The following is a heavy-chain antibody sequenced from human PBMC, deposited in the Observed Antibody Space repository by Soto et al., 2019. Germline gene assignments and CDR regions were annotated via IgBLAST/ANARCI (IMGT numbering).Heavy chain of an antibody. CDR1: GFTFSNYG. CDR2: ISYDGSDK. J-gene: IGHJ4*02. V-gene: IGHV3-30*18. Sequence: GGSLRLSCAASGFTFSNYGMHWVRQAPGKGLEWVALISYDGSDKYYADSVKGRFTISRDTSKNTLYLQMNSLRTEDTAVYYCAKDLYSTSPSYFDYWGQGTLVTVSS. D-gene: IGHD6-6*01. CDR3: AKDLYSTSPSYFDY.